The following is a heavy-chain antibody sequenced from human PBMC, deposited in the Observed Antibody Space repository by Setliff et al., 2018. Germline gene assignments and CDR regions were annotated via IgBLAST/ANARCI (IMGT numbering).Heavy chain of an antibody. CDR1: GFTFSNAW. CDR3: ARSSVVGGYSTTYYFDYMDV. Sequence: GGSLRLSCAASGFTFSNAWMSWVRQAPGKGLGWVAGIDQISRTYYPDSMKGRFTISRDNSKNTLYLQMNSLTAGDTAVYYCARSSVVGGYSTTYYFDYMDVWGKGTTVTVSS. V-gene: IGHV3-66*01. CDR2: IDQISRT. J-gene: IGHJ6*03. D-gene: IGHD3-3*01.